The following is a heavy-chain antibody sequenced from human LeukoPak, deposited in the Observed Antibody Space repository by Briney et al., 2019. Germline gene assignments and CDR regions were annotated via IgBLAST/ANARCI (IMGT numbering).Heavy chain of an antibody. CDR1: GFTFSDYY. V-gene: IGHV3-23*01. Sequence: PGGSLRLSCAASGFTFSDYYMSWIRQAPGKGLEWVSAISGSGGSTYYADSVKGRFTISRDNSKNTLYLQMNSLRAEDTAVYYCAKEMLVHLERGFNWFDPWGQGTLVTVSS. D-gene: IGHD1-1*01. J-gene: IGHJ5*02. CDR3: AKEMLVHLERGFNWFDP. CDR2: ISGSGGST.